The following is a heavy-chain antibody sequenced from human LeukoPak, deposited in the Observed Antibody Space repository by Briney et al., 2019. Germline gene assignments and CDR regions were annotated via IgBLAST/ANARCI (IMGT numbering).Heavy chain of an antibody. CDR2: ISWNSYSI. J-gene: IGHJ4*02. V-gene: IGHV3-9*03. Sequence: GGSLRLSCAASGFTFDDYAMHWVRQAPGKGLEWVAGISWNSYSIGYAKSLKGRFTISRDNAKNSVYLQMNSLRAAALAFYSCAKDSSGWPLFDYWGQGTLVTVSS. D-gene: IGHD6-19*01. CDR3: AKDSSGWPLFDY. CDR1: GFTFDDYA.